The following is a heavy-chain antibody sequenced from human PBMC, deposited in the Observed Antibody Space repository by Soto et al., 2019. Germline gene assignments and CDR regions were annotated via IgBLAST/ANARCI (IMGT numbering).Heavy chain of an antibody. CDR1: GGTFSSYA. CDR3: ARPLSGSYELDY. Sequence: GASVKVSCKASGGTFSSYAISWVRQAPGQGLEWMGGIIPIFGTANYAQKFQGRVTITADESTSTAYMELSSLRSEDPAVYYCARPLSGSYELDYWGQGTLVTVSS. D-gene: IGHD1-26*01. CDR2: IIPIFGTA. V-gene: IGHV1-69*13. J-gene: IGHJ4*02.